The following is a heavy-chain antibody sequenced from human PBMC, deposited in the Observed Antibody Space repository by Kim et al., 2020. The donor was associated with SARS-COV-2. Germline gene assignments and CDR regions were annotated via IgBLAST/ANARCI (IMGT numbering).Heavy chain of an antibody. Sequence: AQKLQGRVTMTTDTSTSTAYMELRSLRSDDTAVYYCARPGSYYDSSGYYYWGQGTLVTVSS. CDR3: ARPGSYYDSSGYYY. D-gene: IGHD3-22*01. J-gene: IGHJ4*02. V-gene: IGHV1-18*01.